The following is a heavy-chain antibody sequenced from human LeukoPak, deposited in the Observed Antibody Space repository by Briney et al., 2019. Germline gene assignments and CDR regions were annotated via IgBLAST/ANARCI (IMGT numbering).Heavy chain of an antibody. CDR1: GFTFSSYS. J-gene: IGHJ4*02. V-gene: IGHV3-21*01. CDR2: ISSRSSYI. CDR3: ARDRRLYYYGSGIKTT. Sequence: GGSLRLSCAASGFTFSSYSMNWVRQAPGKGLEWVSSISSRSSYIYYADSVKGRFTISRDNAKNSLYLQMNSLRAEDTAVYYCARDRRLYYYGSGIKTTWGQGTLVTVSS. D-gene: IGHD3-10*01.